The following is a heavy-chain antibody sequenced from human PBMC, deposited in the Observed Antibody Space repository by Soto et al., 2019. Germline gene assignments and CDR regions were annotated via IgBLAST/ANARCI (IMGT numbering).Heavy chain of an antibody. CDR1: GFTFDDYA. V-gene: IGHV3-43D*03. D-gene: IGHD6-13*01. J-gene: IGHJ6*02. Sequence: GGSLRLSCAASGFTFDDYAMHWVRQAPGKGLEWVSLISWDGGSTYYADSVKGRFTISRDNSKNSLYLQMNSLRAEDTALYYCAKDGQQLAQGGYGMDVWGQGTTVTVSS. CDR3: AKDGQQLAQGGYGMDV. CDR2: ISWDGGST.